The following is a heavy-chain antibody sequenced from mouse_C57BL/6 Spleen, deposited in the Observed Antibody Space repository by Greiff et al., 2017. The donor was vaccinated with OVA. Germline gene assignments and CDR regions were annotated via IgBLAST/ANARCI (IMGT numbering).Heavy chain of an antibody. V-gene: IGHV1-50*01. CDR1: GYTFTSYW. D-gene: IGHD1-1*01. J-gene: IGHJ2*01. CDR3: ARKPEAVVATYYMDY. Sequence: QVQLQQPGAELVKPGASVKLSCKASGYTFTSYWMQWVKQRPGQGLEWIGEIDPSDSYTNYNQKFKGEATLTVDTSSSTAYMQLSSLTSEDSAVYYSARKPEAVVATYYMDYWGQGTTLTVSS. CDR2: IDPSDSYT.